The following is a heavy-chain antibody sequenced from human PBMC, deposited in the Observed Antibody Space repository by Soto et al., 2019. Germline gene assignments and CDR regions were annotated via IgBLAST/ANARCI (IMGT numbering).Heavy chain of an antibody. V-gene: IGHV4-30-4*01. CDR2: IYYSGST. CDR3: ARMIFTYYYYGMDV. Sequence: SGTLSLTCTVSGGSISSGDYYWNWIRQPPGKGLEWIGYIYYSGSTYYNPSLKSRVTISVDTSKNQFSLKLSSVTAADTAVYYCARMIFTYYYYGMDVWGQGTTVTVSS. CDR1: GGSISSGDYY. J-gene: IGHJ6*02. D-gene: IGHD3-16*01.